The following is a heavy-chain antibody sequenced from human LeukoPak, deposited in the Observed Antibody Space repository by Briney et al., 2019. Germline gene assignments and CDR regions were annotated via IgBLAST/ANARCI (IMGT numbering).Heavy chain of an antibody. Sequence: PSQTLSLTCTVSGASISSGDYYWSWIRQPPGKGLEYLGYIHYSRSTYYNPSLKSRVTISVDTSKNQFSLTLSSVTAADTAVYYCARERSGSYYENFDYWGQGTLVTVSS. CDR1: GASISSGDYY. J-gene: IGHJ4*02. D-gene: IGHD3-10*01. CDR3: ARERSGSYYENFDY. V-gene: IGHV4-30-4*01. CDR2: IHYSRST.